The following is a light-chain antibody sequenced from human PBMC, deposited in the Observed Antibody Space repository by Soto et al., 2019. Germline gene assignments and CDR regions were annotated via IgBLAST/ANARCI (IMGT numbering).Light chain of an antibody. V-gene: IGKV1-39*01. Sequence: DIQMTQSPSSLSASVGDRVTITCRASQSISNYLNWYQQKPGKAPKLLIYAASSLQSGVPSRFSGSGSGTEFTLTISSLQPEDFAAYYCQQSYSTPPTFGQGTKVEIK. J-gene: IGKJ1*01. CDR2: AAS. CDR1: QSISNY. CDR3: QQSYSTPPT.